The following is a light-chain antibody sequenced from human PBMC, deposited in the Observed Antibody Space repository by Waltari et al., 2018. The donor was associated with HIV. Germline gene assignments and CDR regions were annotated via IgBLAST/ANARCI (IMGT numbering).Light chain of an antibody. J-gene: IGLJ2*01. CDR2: DDS. CDR3: QVWDSRSDHVV. Sequence: SHVLTQPPSVSVAPGQTARIPCGGNTIGRTSVHWYQQKPGQAPVLAVYDDSHRPSGIPERFSGSNSGNTATLSITRGEAGDEADYYCQVWDSRSDHVVFGGGTQLTVL. CDR1: TIGRTS. V-gene: IGLV3-21*02.